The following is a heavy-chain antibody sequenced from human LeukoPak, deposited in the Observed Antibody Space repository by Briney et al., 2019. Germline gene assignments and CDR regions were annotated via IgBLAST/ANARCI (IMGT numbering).Heavy chain of an antibody. V-gene: IGHV1-69*13. D-gene: IGHD2-21*01. J-gene: IGHJ4*02. CDR1: GATVSSYA. Sequence: SVKVSCKASGATVSSYAISWVRPAPGQGLEWMAVIIPIFGTANYAQKFQGRVTITADESTSTAYMEMSSLRSEDTAVYYCARGVAGILDYWGQGTLVTVSS. CDR2: IIPIFGTA. CDR3: ARGVAGILDY.